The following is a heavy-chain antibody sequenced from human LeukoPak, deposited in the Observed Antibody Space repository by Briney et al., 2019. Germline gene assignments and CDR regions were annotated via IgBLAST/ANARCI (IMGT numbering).Heavy chain of an antibody. CDR1: GGSFSGYY. D-gene: IGHD1-20*01. Sequence: PSETLSLTCAVWGGSFSGYYWGWLRQPPGKGLEWIGSIYYSGSTYYNPSLKSRVTISVDTSKNQFSLKLSSVTAADTAVYYCARLRYNWNRELFDYWGQGTLVTVSS. V-gene: IGHV4-39*01. CDR2: IYYSGST. CDR3: ARLRYNWNRELFDY. J-gene: IGHJ4*02.